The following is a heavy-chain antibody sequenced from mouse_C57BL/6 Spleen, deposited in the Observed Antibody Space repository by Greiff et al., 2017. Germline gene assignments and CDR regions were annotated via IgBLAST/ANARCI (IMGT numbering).Heavy chain of an antibody. Sequence: VQRVESGPELVKPGASVKISCKASGYAFSSSWMNWVKQRPGKGLEWIGRIYPGDGDTNYNGKFKGKATLTADKSSSTAYMQLSSLTSEDSAVYFCARTGVSGGAMDYWGQGTSVTVSS. CDR1: GYAFSSSW. J-gene: IGHJ4*01. V-gene: IGHV1-82*01. CDR3: ARTGVSGGAMDY. CDR2: IYPGDGDT.